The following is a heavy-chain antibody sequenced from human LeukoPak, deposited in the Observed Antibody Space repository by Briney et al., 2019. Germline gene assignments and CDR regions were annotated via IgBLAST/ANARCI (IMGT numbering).Heavy chain of an antibody. Sequence: PGGSLRLSCAASGFTFRNNWMSWVRQAPGKGLEWLAVVLFDGSDQYYADSVQGRFTISRDNSQNTLYLQMDSLRVEDTAVYYCARVSKPGWYDYYYMDVWGKGTTVTVSS. V-gene: IGHV3-30*03. CDR2: VLFDGSDQ. CDR1: GFTFRNNW. J-gene: IGHJ6*03. D-gene: IGHD2/OR15-2a*01. CDR3: ARVSKPGWYDYYYMDV.